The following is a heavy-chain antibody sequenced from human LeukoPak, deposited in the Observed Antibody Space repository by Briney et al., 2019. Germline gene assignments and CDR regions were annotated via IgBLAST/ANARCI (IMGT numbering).Heavy chain of an antibody. Sequence: PSETLSLTCTVSGGSISSYFWSWIRQPPGKGLEWIGYIYYSGSTNYNPSLKSRVTIPVDTSKNQFSLRLSSVTAADTAVYYCARGAGNFDYWGQGTLVTVSS. J-gene: IGHJ4*02. CDR2: IYYSGST. CDR3: ARGAGNFDY. CDR1: GGSISSYF. V-gene: IGHV4-59*01. D-gene: IGHD6-19*01.